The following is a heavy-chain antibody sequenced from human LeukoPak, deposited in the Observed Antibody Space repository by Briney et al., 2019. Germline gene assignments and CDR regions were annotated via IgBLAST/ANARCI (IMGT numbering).Heavy chain of an antibody. D-gene: IGHD6-13*01. V-gene: IGHV1-69*04. CDR2: IILILGIA. CDR1: GGTFSSYT. CDR3: ARDRDGSSWSRYGMDV. J-gene: IGHJ6*02. Sequence: GASVKVSCKASGGTFSSYTISWVRHAPGQGLEWMGRIILILGIANYAQKFQGRVTITADKSTSTAYMELSSLRSEDTAVYYCARDRDGSSWSRYGMDVWGQGTTVTVSS.